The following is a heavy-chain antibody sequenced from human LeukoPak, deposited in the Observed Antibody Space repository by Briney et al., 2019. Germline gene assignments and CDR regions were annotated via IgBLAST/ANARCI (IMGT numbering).Heavy chain of an antibody. J-gene: IGHJ6*02. V-gene: IGHV5-51*01. CDR1: GYSFTSYW. CDR2: IYPGDSDT. D-gene: IGHD1-1*01. Sequence: GESLKISCKGPGYSFTSYWIGWVRQMPGKGLEWMGIIYPGDSDTRYSPSFQGQVTISADKSISTAYLQWSSLKASDTAMYYCARQEAAERGYYYYYGMDVWGQGTTVTVSS. CDR3: ARQEAAERGYYYYYGMDV.